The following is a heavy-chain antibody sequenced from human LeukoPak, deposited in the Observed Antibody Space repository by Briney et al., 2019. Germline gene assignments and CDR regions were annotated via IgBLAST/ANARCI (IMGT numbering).Heavy chain of an antibody. CDR3: ARGRYDILARARVNYGMDV. D-gene: IGHD3-9*01. CDR1: GGSFSCYY. V-gene: IGHV4-34*01. J-gene: IGHJ6*02. Sequence: PSETLSLTCAVYGGSFSCYYWSWIRQPPGKGLEWIGEINHSGSTDYNPYLKSRVTISVDTSKNQFSLKLSSVTAADTAVYYCARGRYDILARARVNYGMDVWGQGTTITVSS. CDR2: INHSGST.